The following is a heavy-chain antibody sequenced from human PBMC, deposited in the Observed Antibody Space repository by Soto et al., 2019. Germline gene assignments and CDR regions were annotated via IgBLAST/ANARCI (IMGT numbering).Heavy chain of an antibody. J-gene: IGHJ4*02. D-gene: IGHD3-10*01. V-gene: IGHV4-4*07. CDR3: ARARRMTRGVLLDY. Sequence: QVQLQESGPGLVKPSETLSLRCTVSGDSISNSYWSWIRLPAGKGLQWIGRIYSSESTIYNPSLKSRISMSLDASNNHFSLDLTSVTAADTAIYYCARARRMTRGVLLDYWVPGIVVTVSS. CDR2: IYSSEST. CDR1: GDSISNSY.